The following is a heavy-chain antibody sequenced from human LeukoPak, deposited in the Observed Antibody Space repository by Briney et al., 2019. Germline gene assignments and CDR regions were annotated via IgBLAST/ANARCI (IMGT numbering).Heavy chain of an antibody. Sequence: GGSLRLSCEASGFTFSRYVMHWVRQAPGKGLEWVALITKDGSDKYYVESVKGRFTISRDTSKNTLFLQMNSLRGEDSGVYFCARQGGSLNYHYNYLDVWGNGTTVTVSS. CDR1: GFTFSRYV. J-gene: IGHJ6*03. CDR2: ITKDGSDK. V-gene: IGHV3-30*01. D-gene: IGHD6-25*01. CDR3: ARQGGSLNYHYNYLDV.